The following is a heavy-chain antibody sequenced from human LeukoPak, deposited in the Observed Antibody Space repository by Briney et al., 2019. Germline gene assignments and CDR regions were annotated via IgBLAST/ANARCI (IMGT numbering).Heavy chain of an antibody. CDR2: LSFGGGTI. V-gene: IGHV3-23*01. D-gene: IGHD3-10*01. Sequence: GGSLRLSCAASGFTFSSYTMAWVRQAPGRGLECVSSLSFGGGTIYYADSVKGRFTISRDTSKNTLYLQMNSLRAEDTAVYYCAKSKYYYGSGSYPYYYYGMDVWGQGTTVTVSS. J-gene: IGHJ6*02. CDR3: AKSKYYYGSGSYPYYYYGMDV. CDR1: GFTFSSYT.